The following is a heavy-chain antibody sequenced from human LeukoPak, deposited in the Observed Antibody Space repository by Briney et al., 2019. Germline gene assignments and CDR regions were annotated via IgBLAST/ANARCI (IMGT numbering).Heavy chain of an antibody. CDR2: ISSSGGST. Sequence: GVSLRLSCAASGFTFNSYAMSRVRQAPGKGLEWVSAISSSGGSTYYADSVKGRFTISRDNAKNSLYLQMNSLRAEDTAVYYCARDWNWGFWYFDLWGRGTLVTVSS. CDR3: ARDWNWGFWYFDL. D-gene: IGHD1-7*01. V-gene: IGHV3-23*01. J-gene: IGHJ2*01. CDR1: GFTFNSYA.